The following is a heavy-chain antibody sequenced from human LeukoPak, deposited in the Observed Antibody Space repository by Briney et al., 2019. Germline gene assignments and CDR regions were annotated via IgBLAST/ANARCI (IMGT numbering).Heavy chain of an antibody. CDR1: GFTFSSYA. CDR3: ARRDSSSSNAFDI. V-gene: IGHV3-30-3*01. D-gene: IGHD6-6*01. Sequence: GRSLRLSCAASGFTFSSYAMHWVRQAPGKRLEWVAGISYDGNNKYYADSVKGRFTISRDNSKNTLYLQMSSLRAEDTAVYYCARRDSSSSNAFDIWGQGTMVTVSS. J-gene: IGHJ3*02. CDR2: ISYDGNNK.